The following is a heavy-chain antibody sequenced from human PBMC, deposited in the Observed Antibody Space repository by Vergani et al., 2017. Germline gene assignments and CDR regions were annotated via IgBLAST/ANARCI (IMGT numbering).Heavy chain of an antibody. J-gene: IGHJ4*02. CDR3: ARGRGVGYSSGWYNYYFDY. D-gene: IGHD6-19*01. Sequence: QVRLQESGPGLVKPSQTLSLTCTVSGGSISSGSYYWSWIRQPAGKGLEWIGRIYTSGSTNYNPSLKSRVTISVDTSKNQFSLKLSSVTAADTAVYYCARGRGVGYSSGWYNYYFDYWGQGTLVTVSS. CDR2: IYTSGST. CDR1: GGSISSGSYY. V-gene: IGHV4-61*02.